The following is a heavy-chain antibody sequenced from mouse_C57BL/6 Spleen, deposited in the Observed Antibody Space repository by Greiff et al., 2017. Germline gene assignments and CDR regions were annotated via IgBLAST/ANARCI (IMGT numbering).Heavy chain of an antibody. CDR2: IDPSDSYT. J-gene: IGHJ2*01. D-gene: IGHD2-4*01. Sequence: QVQLQQPGAELVKPGASVKLSCKASGYTFTSYWMQWVKQRPGQGLEWIGEIDPSDSYTNYNQKFKGKATLTVDTSSSTAYMQLSSLTSEDSAVYYCASIYYDFDYWGQGTNLTVSS. CDR1: GYTFTSYW. V-gene: IGHV1-50*01. CDR3: ASIYYDFDY.